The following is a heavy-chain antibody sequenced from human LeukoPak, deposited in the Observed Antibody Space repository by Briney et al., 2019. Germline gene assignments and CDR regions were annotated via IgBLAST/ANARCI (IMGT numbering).Heavy chain of an antibody. J-gene: IGHJ5*02. CDR1: GYTFTRNY. CDR3: AREGDGYNYGNWFDP. Sequence: ASVKVSCKASGYTFTRNYMHWVRQAPGQGLEWMGIINPSGGSTTYAQKIQGRVTMTTDTFTSTAYMELRSLRSDDTAVYYCAREGDGYNYGNWFDPWGQGTLVTVSS. D-gene: IGHD5-24*01. V-gene: IGHV1-46*01. CDR2: INPSGGST.